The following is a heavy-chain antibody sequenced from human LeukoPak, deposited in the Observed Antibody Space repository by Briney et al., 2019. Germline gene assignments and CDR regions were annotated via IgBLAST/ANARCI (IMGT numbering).Heavy chain of an antibody. CDR2: ISPYTTKT. CDR3: AREGGVGPTAPPDYYSYQMDV. V-gene: IGHV1-18*01. Sequence: GASVKVSCKASGYTFISYGITWVRQAPGQGLEWMGWISPYTTKTNYAQSLQGIVTMTTDTSTSTAYMELRSLRSDDTAAYYCAREGGVGPTAPPDYYSYQMDVWGKGTTVTVSS. J-gene: IGHJ6*03. D-gene: IGHD1-26*01. CDR1: GYTFISYG.